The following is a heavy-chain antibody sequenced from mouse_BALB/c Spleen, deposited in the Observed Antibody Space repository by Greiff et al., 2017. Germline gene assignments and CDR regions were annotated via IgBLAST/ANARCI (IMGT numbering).Heavy chain of an antibody. V-gene: IGHV1-5*01. CDR2: IYPGNSDT. J-gene: IGHJ4*01. D-gene: IGHD2-10*02. Sequence: VQLQQSGTVLARPGASVKMSCKASGYSFTSYWMHWVKQRPGQGLEWIGAIYPGNSDTSYNQKFKGKAKLTAVTSASTAYMELSSLTNEDSAVYYCTRSYGNSYYAMDYWGQGTSVTVSS. CDR3: TRSYGNSYYAMDY. CDR1: GYSFTSYW.